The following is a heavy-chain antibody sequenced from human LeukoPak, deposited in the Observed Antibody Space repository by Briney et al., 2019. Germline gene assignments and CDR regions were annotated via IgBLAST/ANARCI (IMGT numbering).Heavy chain of an antibody. Sequence: GESLRLSCTGSGFIFSTYWMHWVRRAPGKGLVWVSRINSDGSSTSYADSVKGRFTISRDNAKNTLYLQMNSLRAEDTAVYYCARVYGANDYWGQGTLVTVSS. CDR3: ARVYGANDY. CDR2: INSDGSST. D-gene: IGHD4/OR15-4a*01. V-gene: IGHV3-74*01. J-gene: IGHJ4*02. CDR1: GFIFSTYW.